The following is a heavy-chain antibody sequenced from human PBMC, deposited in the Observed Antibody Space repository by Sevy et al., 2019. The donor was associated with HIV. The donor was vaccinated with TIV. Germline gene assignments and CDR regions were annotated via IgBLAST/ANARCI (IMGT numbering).Heavy chain of an antibody. D-gene: IGHD3-10*01. CDR3: ARDVRFTLDRGDIKDFYAMDV. CDR1: GYTFTSYG. V-gene: IGHV1-18*01. CDR2: ISPYDGNR. J-gene: IGHJ6*02. Sequence: ASVKVSCKASGYTFTSYGISWVRQAPGQGLEWLGWISPYDGNRNHIQKLQGTVTMTTDTSMNTAYMELRSLRSDDTAVYYCARDVRFTLDRGDIKDFYAMDVWGQGTTVTVSS.